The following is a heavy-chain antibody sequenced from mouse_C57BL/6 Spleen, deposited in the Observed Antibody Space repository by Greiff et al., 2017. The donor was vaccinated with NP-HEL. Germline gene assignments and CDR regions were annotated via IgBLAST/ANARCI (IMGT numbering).Heavy chain of an antibody. CDR1: GYAFTNYL. CDR3: ARSGGYYYGRSDY. Sequence: QVQLKQSGAELVRPGTSVKVSCKASGYAFTNYLIEWVKQRPGQGLEWIGVINPGSGGTNYNEKFKGKATLTADKSSSTAYMQLSSLTSEDSAVYFCARSGGYYYGRSDYWGQGTTLTVSS. D-gene: IGHD1-1*01. V-gene: IGHV1-54*01. J-gene: IGHJ2*01. CDR2: INPGSGGT.